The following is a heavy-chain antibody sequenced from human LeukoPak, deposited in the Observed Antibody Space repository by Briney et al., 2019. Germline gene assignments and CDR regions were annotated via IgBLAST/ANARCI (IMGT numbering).Heavy chain of an antibody. CDR1: GGSFSGYY. CDR2: ISPGVST. Sequence: SETLPLTCAVYGGSFSGYYWSWIRQPPGKGLEWIGEISPGVSTNYNPSLKSRVTISVDTSKYHFSLRLNSVIGADTAVYYCARGPPTHYIDGSGYYYFDSWGQGTLVTVSS. J-gene: IGHJ4*02. V-gene: IGHV4-34*01. D-gene: IGHD3-22*01. CDR3: ARGPPTHYIDGSGYYYFDS.